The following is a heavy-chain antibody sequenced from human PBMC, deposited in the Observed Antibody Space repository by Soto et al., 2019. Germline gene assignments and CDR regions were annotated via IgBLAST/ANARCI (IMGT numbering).Heavy chain of an antibody. CDR2: IIPIFGTA. CDR3: ARDKGVITMVRGPTYGMDV. J-gene: IGHJ6*02. D-gene: IGHD3-10*01. V-gene: IGHV1-69*01. Sequence: QVQLVQSGAEVKKPGSSVKVSCKASGGTFSSYAISWVRQAPGQGLEWMGGIIPIFGTANYAQKFQGRVTITADETTSTAYRVLSSLRSRYTAVYYCARDKGVITMVRGPTYGMDVWGQGTTVTVSS. CDR1: GGTFSSYA.